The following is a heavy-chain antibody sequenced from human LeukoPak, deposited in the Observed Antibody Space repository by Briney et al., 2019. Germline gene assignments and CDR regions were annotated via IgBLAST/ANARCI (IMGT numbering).Heavy chain of an antibody. CDR3: AREVAYVSGPGADY. CDR1: GDSVSRYF. V-gene: IGHV4-59*02. J-gene: IGHJ4*02. D-gene: IGHD3-10*01. Sequence: SETLSLTCTVSGDSVSRYFWSWMRQTPGEGLEWIGYIYYSGGTYYNPSLTSRVTISVDTSTKQFSLKLSSVTAAATALYYCAREVAYVSGPGADYWGQGTLVTVSS. CDR2: IYYSGGT.